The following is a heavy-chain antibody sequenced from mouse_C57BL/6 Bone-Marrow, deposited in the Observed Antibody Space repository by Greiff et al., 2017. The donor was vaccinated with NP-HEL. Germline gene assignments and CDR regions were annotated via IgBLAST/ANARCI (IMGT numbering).Heavy chain of an antibody. CDR3: ARRSYYGSSYDAY. J-gene: IGHJ3*01. CDR1: GFTFSDYY. D-gene: IGHD1-1*01. V-gene: IGHV5-12*01. CDR2: ISNGGGST. Sequence: EVKLMESGGGLVQPGGSLKLSCAASGFTFSDYYMYWVRQTPEKRLEWVAYISNGGGSTYYPATVKGRFTISRDNAKNTLYLQMSRLKSEDTAMYYCARRSYYGSSYDAYWGQGTLVTVSA.